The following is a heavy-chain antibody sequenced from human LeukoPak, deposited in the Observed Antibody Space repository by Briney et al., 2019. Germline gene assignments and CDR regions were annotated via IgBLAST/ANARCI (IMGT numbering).Heavy chain of an antibody. CDR2: IYYSGSP. D-gene: IGHD3-9*01. J-gene: IGHJ5*02. V-gene: IGHV4-39*07. CDR3: ARAGYDILTGYYNGWFDP. Sequence: SETLSLTCTVSGVSISSNIYYWGWLRPPPGKGLEWIGSIYYSGSPYYNPSLKSRVTISVDTSKKQFSLKLSSVTAADTAVYYCARAGYDILTGYYNGWFDPWGQGTLVTVSS. CDR1: GVSISSNIYY.